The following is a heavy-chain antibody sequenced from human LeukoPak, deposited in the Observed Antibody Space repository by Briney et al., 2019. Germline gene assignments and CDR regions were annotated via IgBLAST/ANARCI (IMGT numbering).Heavy chain of an antibody. D-gene: IGHD5-12*01. CDR2: IWYDGSNK. CDR3: ARGNSGQMHAFDI. CDR1: GFTFSYYG. J-gene: IGHJ3*02. V-gene: IGHV3-33*01. Sequence: PGGSLRLSCAASGFTFSYYGMHWVRQAPGKGLEWVAVIWYDGSNKYDADSVKGRFTISRDNSKNTLYLQMSSLRAEDTAVYYCARGNSGQMHAFDIWGQGTMVTVSS.